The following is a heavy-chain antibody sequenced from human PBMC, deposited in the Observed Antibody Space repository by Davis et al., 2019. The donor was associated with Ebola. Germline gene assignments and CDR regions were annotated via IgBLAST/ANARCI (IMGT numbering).Heavy chain of an antibody. CDR3: TFLYSSGSNY. CDR2: ISSSSSYI. CDR1: GFTFSSYS. V-gene: IGHV3-21*04. D-gene: IGHD6-19*01. J-gene: IGHJ4*02. Sequence: GESLKISCAASGFTFSSYSMNWVRQAPGKGLEWVSSISSSSSYIYYADSVKGRFTISRDDSKNTAYLQMNSLKTEDTAVYYCTFLYSSGSNYWGQETLVTVSS.